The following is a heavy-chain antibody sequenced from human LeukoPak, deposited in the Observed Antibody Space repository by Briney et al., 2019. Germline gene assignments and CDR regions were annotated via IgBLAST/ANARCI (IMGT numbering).Heavy chain of an antibody. CDR2: IYYSGST. Sequence: SETLSLTCTVSGGSISSYFWSWIRQPPGKGLEWIGYIYYSGSTYYNPSLKSRVTISVDTSKNQFSLKLSSVTAADTAVYYCARGTYYYGSGSYYAFDYWGQGTLVTVSS. CDR1: GGSISSYF. V-gene: IGHV4-59*08. D-gene: IGHD3-10*01. CDR3: ARGTYYYGSGSYYAFDY. J-gene: IGHJ4*02.